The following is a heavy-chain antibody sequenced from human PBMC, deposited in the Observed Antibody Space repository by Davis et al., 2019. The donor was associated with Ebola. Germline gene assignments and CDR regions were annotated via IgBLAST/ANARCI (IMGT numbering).Heavy chain of an antibody. CDR3: ARYSPPDPRGGRYFDC. D-gene: IGHD3-16*01. J-gene: IGHJ4*02. CDR2: IYYNGET. V-gene: IGHV4-61*03. CDR1: GGSISSGGYY. Sequence: SETLSLTCTVSGGSISSGGYYWSLIRQPPGKGLEWVGWIYYNGETKYNPSLEGRVTMSVDTSKNHFSLNLRSVTAADSAVYYCARYSPPDPRGGRYFDCWGQGALVTVSS.